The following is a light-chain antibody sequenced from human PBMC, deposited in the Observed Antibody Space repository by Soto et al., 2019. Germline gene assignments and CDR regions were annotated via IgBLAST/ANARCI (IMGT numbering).Light chain of an antibody. J-gene: IGKJ1*01. CDR3: RQHNNWPQT. Sequence: MEVTRAPTTRSFRPGESPSLACRASQSVSSNLAWYQQKPGQAPRLLISGAATRATGIPARFSGSGSGTEITLTISSRQSEDFAVYYCRQHNNWPQTFGQGTKVDIK. CDR2: GAA. CDR1: QSVSSN. V-gene: IGKV3-15*01.